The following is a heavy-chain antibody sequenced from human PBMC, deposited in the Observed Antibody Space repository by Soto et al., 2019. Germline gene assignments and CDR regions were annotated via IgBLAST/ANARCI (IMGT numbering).Heavy chain of an antibody. CDR3: AKDPDDYGDYRDAFDI. D-gene: IGHD4-17*01. J-gene: IGHJ3*02. Sequence: GGSLRLSCAASGFTFSSYAMSWVRQAPGKGLEWVSAISGSGGSTYYADSVKGRFTISRDNSKNTLYLQMNSLRAEDTAVYYCAKDPDDYGDYRDAFDIWGQGTMVTVSS. CDR2: ISGSGGST. CDR1: GFTFSSYA. V-gene: IGHV3-23*01.